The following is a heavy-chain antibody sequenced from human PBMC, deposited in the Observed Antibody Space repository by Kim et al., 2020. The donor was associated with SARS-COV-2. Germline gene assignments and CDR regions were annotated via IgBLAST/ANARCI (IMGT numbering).Heavy chain of an antibody. J-gene: IGHJ4*02. CDR3: AKVPYCSGGSCYSKFHPV. D-gene: IGHD2-15*01. CDR2: ISGSGGST. Sequence: GGSLRLSCAASGFTFSSYAMSWVRQAPGKGLEWVSAISGSGGSTYYADSVKGRFTISRDNSKNTLYLQMNSLRAEDTAVYYCAKVPYCSGGSCYSKFHPVWGQGTLVTVSS. CDR1: GFTFSSYA. V-gene: IGHV3-23*01.